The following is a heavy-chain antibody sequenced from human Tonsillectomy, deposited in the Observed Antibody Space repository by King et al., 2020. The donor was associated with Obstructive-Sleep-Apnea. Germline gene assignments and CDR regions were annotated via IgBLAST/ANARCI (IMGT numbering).Heavy chain of an antibody. Sequence: QLVQSGAEVKKPGASVKVSCKASGYTFTSYAMHWVRQAPGQRLEWMGWINAGNGNTKYSQKFQGRVTITRDTSASTAYMELSSLRSEDTAVYYCAMICSSTSCSDAFDIWGQGKMVTVSS. CDR3: AMICSSTSCSDAFDI. V-gene: IGHV1-3*01. J-gene: IGHJ3*02. D-gene: IGHD2-2*01. CDR2: INAGNGNT. CDR1: GYTFTSYA.